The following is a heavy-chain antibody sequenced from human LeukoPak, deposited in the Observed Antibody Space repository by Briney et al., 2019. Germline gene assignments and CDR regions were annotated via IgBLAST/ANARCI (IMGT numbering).Heavy chain of an antibody. CDR1: GFTFSSYA. Sequence: GSLRLSCAASGFTFSSYAMSWVRQAPGKGLEWVSVISGIGGTTYYADSVKGRFTISRDNSKNTLYLQMNSLRAEGTAVYYCAKEGSSWYLDYFDYWGQGTLVTGSS. J-gene: IGHJ4*02. CDR3: AKEGSSWYLDYFDY. D-gene: IGHD6-13*01. V-gene: IGHV3-23*01. CDR2: ISGIGGTT.